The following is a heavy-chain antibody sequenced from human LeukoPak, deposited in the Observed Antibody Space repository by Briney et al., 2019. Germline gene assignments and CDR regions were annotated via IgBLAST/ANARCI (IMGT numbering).Heavy chain of an antibody. D-gene: IGHD5-12*01. CDR3: AKEISAYGGYDY. J-gene: IGHJ4*02. CDR2: ISLDGSNK. Sequence: GGSLRLSCAASGFTFSSYEMNWVRQAPGKGLEWVAVISLDGSNKYYADSVKGRFTISRDNSKNTLYLQMNTLSADDTAVYYCAKEISAYGGYDYWGQGTLVTVSS. V-gene: IGHV3-30*18. CDR1: GFTFSSYE.